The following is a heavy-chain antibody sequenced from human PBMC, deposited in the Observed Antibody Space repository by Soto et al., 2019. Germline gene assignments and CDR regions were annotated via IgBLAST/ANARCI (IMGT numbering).Heavy chain of an antibody. CDR3: ARTHGDLDY. CDR2: LNPKSGYT. J-gene: IGHJ4*02. Sequence: QVQLVQSGAEVKKPGASVKVSCKASGYTFTNYDINWVRQASGQGLEWVGWLNPKSGYTGFAGKFQGRVTMTRNNFISTAYMELSSLTSEDTAVYYWARTHGDLDYWGQGTLVTVSS. V-gene: IGHV1-8*01. D-gene: IGHD4-17*01. CDR1: GYTFTNYD.